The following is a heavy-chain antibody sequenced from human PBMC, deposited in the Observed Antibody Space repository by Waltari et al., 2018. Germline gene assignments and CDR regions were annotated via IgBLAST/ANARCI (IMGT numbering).Heavy chain of an antibody. Sequence: QVQLVQSGPEVKKPGASVKVCCKASGYNFIDYYMHWVRQAPGQGLEWMGWINPSSGGANYAQKFQGRVTMTRDTSSRTVYIELSRLAYDDTAIYYCARDGGFDFWGQGTLVSVSS. D-gene: IGHD2-15*01. J-gene: IGHJ4*02. V-gene: IGHV1-2*02. CDR1: GYNFIDYY. CDR2: INPSSGGA. CDR3: ARDGGFDF.